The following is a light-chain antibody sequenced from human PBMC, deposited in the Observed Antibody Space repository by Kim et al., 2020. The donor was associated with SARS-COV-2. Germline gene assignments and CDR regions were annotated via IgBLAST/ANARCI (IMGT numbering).Light chain of an antibody. CDR1: KLGDKY. V-gene: IGLV3-1*01. Sequence: SYELTQPPSVSVSPGQTASITCSGSKLGDKYAYWYQKKPGQSPVLVICQHTKRPSGISQRFSGSSSGNTATLTISRAQTMDEADYYCQAWDSSTAVFGGGTQLTVL. CDR2: QHT. CDR3: QAWDSSTAV. J-gene: IGLJ3*02.